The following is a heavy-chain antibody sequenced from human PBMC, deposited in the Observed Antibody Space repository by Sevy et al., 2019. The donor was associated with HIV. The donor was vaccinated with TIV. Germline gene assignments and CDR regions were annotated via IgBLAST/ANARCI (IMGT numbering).Heavy chain of an antibody. CDR2: ISKDRSNK. J-gene: IGHJ4*02. D-gene: IGHD4-17*01. CDR1: RFTFSLYG. CDR3: AKSMDTVTTLDY. Sequence: GGSLRLSCAASRFTFSLYGMHWVRQAPCKGLEWVALISKDRSNKYYADSVKGRFTVSRDNSNNTLYLQLDSLGPEDTAMYYCAKSMDTVTTLDYWGPGTLVTVSS. V-gene: IGHV3-30*18.